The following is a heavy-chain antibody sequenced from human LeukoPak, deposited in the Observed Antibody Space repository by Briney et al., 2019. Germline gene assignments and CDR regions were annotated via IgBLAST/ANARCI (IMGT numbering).Heavy chain of an antibody. CDR2: ISKSGGSS. J-gene: IGHJ4*02. CDR1: GFTVSSTY. Sequence: GGSLRLSCAASGFTVSSTYMSWVHQAPGKGLEWVSGISKSGGSSYYADSVKGRFTISRDNSKNTLYLQMNSLRAEDTAVYYCAKEKEFYFDNWGQGALVTVSS. V-gene: IGHV3-23*01. D-gene: IGHD3-10*01. CDR3: AKEKEFYFDN.